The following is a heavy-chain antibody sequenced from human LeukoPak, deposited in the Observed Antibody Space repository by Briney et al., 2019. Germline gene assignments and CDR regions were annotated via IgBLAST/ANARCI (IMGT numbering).Heavy chain of an antibody. J-gene: IGHJ5*02. CDR1: GYTFTSYD. D-gene: IGHD3-10*01. Sequence: GASVKVSCKASGYTFTSYDINWVRQATGQGLEWMGWMNPNSGNTGYAQKFQGRVTMTRNTSISTAYMELSSLRSEDTAVYYCARVVISKNRSRVRGVKYNWFDPWGQGTLVTVSS. CDR2: MNPNSGNT. CDR3: ARVVISKNRSRVRGVKYNWFDP. V-gene: IGHV1-8*01.